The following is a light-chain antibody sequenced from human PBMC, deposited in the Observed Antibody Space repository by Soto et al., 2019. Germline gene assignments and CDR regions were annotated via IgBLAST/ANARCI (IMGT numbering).Light chain of an antibody. CDR1: SSDVGSYNL. CDR2: EVS. J-gene: IGLJ1*01. CDR3: CSYAGSSTFPYV. V-gene: IGLV2-23*02. Sequence: QSVLTQPASVSGSPGQSVPISCTGTSSDVGSYNLLSWYQHHPGKAPKLMIYEVSKRPPGVSNRFSGSKSGNTASLTISGLQAEDEADYYCCSYAGSSTFPYVFGTGTKVTVL.